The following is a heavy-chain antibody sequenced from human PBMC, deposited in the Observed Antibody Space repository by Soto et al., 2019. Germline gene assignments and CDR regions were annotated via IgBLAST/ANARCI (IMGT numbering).Heavy chain of an antibody. V-gene: IGHV3-30*18. Sequence: QVQLVESGGGVVQPGRSLRLSCAASGFTFSSYGMHWVRQAPGKGLEWVAVISYDGSNKYYADSVKGRFTISRDNSKNTLYLQMNSLRAEDTAVYYCAEEGDITGTTGLWFDPWGQGTLVTVSS. J-gene: IGHJ5*02. CDR2: ISYDGSNK. D-gene: IGHD1-7*01. CDR3: AEEGDITGTTGLWFDP. CDR1: GFTFSSYG.